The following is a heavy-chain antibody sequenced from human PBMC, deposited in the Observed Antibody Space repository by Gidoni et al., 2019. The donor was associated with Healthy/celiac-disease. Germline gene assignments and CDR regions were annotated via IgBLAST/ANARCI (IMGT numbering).Heavy chain of an antibody. CDR3: ARGLRIAAAGTSAHFQH. V-gene: IGHV1-46*01. Sequence: QVQLVQSGAEVKKPGASVTVSCKASGYTFTSYYMHWVRQAPGQGLEWMGIINPSGGSTSYAQKFQGRVTMTRDTSTSTVYMELSSLRSEDTAVYYCARGLRIAAAGTSAHFQHWGQGTLVTVSS. CDR1: GYTFTSYY. CDR2: INPSGGST. D-gene: IGHD6-13*01. J-gene: IGHJ1*01.